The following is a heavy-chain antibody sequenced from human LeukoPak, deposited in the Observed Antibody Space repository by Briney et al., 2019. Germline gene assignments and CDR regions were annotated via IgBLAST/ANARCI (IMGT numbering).Heavy chain of an antibody. V-gene: IGHV4-34*01. CDR1: GGSFSGYY. Sequence: KSSETLSLTCAVYGGSFSGYYWSWIRQPPGEGLEWIGEINHSGSTNYNPSLKSRVTISVDTSKNQFSLKLSSVTAADTAVYYCARGTYSSSSGNFDYWGQGTLVTVSS. D-gene: IGHD6-6*01. CDR2: INHSGST. J-gene: IGHJ4*02. CDR3: ARGTYSSSSGNFDY.